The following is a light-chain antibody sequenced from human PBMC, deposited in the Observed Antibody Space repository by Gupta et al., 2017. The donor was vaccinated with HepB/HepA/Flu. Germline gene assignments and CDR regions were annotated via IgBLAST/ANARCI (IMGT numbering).Light chain of an antibody. Sequence: EIVMTQSPATLSVSPGERATLSCRASQSVSSNLAWYQQKPGQAPRLLIYGASTRATGIPARFSGSGSGTEFTLTISSLQSEDFAVYYWQQYNNWPTFGHGTKVDIK. CDR1: QSVSSN. V-gene: IGKV3-15*01. CDR3: QQYNNWPT. CDR2: GAS. J-gene: IGKJ3*01.